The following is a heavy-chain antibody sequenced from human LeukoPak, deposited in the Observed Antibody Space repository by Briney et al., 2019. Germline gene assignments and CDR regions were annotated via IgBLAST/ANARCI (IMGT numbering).Heavy chain of an antibody. J-gene: IGHJ4*02. CDR1: GFIFSAYW. CDR3: AKGGYGSGSYSDY. CDR2: INEDGGEE. Sequence: PGGSLRLSCVGSGFIFSAYWMAWVRQAPGKGPEWVANINEDGGEERYVDSVRGRFTISRDNSKNTLYLQMNSLRAEDTAVYYCAKGGYGSGSYSDYWGQGTLVTVSS. V-gene: IGHV3-7*03. D-gene: IGHD3-10*01.